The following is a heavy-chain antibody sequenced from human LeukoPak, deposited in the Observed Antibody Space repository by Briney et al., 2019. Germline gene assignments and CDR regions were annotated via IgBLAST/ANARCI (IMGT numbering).Heavy chain of an antibody. CDR1: GGSVNSDTFY. J-gene: IGHJ5*02. D-gene: IGHD6-13*01. CDR2: IDYSGNT. V-gene: IGHV4-39*02. CDR3: AREAAAGTLNWFDP. Sequence: PSETLSLTCSVPGGSVNSDTFYWAWIRQSPGKGLEWIGSIDYSGNTYYNPSLESRFTISVDTSKNEFSLWVTSVTAADTAIFFCAREAAAGTLNWFDPWGQGIPVTVSS.